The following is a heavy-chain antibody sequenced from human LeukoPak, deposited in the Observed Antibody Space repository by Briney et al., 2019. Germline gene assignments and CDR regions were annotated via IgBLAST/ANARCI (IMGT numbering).Heavy chain of an antibody. CDR3: AKPYDSSGLFDY. J-gene: IGHJ4*02. V-gene: IGHV1-69*04. D-gene: IGHD3-22*01. Sequence: ASVKVSCKASGGTFSSYAISWVRQAPGQGLEWMGTIIPIVGIANYAQKFQGRVTITADKSTSTAYMELSSLRSEDTAVYYCAKPYDSSGLFDYWGQGTLVTVSS. CDR2: IIPIVGIA. CDR1: GGTFSSYA.